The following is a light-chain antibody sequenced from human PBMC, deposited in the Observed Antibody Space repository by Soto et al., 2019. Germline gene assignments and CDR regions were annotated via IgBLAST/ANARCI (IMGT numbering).Light chain of an antibody. CDR1: SSYIGAGYD. J-gene: IGLJ2*01. CDR2: ANT. Sequence: QSVLTQPPSVSGAPGQRVTISCTGSSSYIGAGYDVHWYQQLPGTAPKLLIYANTNRPSGAPDRFSGSKSGTSASLAITGLQAEDEADYYCQSYDDSLGGHVIFGGGTKLTVL. CDR3: QSYDDSLGGHVI. V-gene: IGLV1-40*01.